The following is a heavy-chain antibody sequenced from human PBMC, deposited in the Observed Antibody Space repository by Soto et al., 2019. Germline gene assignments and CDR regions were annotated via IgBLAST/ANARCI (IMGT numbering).Heavy chain of an antibody. CDR3: AKDERTRGWHGYMDV. V-gene: IGHV3-30*18. Sequence: QVQLVESGGGVVQPGGSLRLSCAASGFTFNNYAMHWVRQAPGKGLEWVAVISKEATNKFYAVSVRGRFTISRDNSRNTLYLQVNSLRAEDTAVYFCAKDERTRGWHGYMDVWGTGTTVTVSS. D-gene: IGHD6-19*01. J-gene: IGHJ6*03. CDR1: GFTFNNYA. CDR2: ISKEATNK.